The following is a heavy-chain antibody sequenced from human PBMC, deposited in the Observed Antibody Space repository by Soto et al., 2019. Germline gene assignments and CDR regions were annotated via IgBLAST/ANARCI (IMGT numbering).Heavy chain of an antibody. CDR2: VSGSSSTT. D-gene: IGHD3-9*01. J-gene: IGHJ4*02. CDR3: AKGLSPSYYDILTGPDY. CDR1: GFTFSNYA. V-gene: IGHV3-23*01. Sequence: EVLLLESGGGLVQPGGSLRLSCAASGFTFSNYAMNWVRQAPGKGLEWVSVVSGSSSTTFYADSVKGRFTISRDNSKKTVYLQMNDLRAEDTAVYYCAKGLSPSYYDILTGPDYWGQGTLVTVSS.